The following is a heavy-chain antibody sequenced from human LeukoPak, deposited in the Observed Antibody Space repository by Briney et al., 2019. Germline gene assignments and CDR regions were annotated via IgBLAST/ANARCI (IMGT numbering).Heavy chain of an antibody. Sequence: SETLSLTCAVYGGSLSGYYWSWIRQPPGKGLEWIGEINHSGSTNYNPSLKSRVTISVDTSKNQLPLKLSSMTAADTAVYYCARQWLVSPLFDYWGQGTLVTVSS. CDR3: ARQWLVSPLFDY. CDR1: GGSLSGYY. J-gene: IGHJ4*02. D-gene: IGHD6-19*01. CDR2: INHSGST. V-gene: IGHV4-34*01.